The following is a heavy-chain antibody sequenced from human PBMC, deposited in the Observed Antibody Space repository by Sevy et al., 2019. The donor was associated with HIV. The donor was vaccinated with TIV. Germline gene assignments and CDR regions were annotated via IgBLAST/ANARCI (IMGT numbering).Heavy chain of an antibody. J-gene: IGHJ6*02. D-gene: IGHD2-15*01. CDR2: IWYDGSNI. V-gene: IGHV3-33*01. Sequence: GGSLRLSCAASGFTFSRYGMHWVRQAPGKGLEWVAVIWYDGSNIYYADSVKGRFTISRDNSKNTLYLQMNSLRAEDTAVYYCARDRTFCSGGSCYSGHYYYYGMDVWGQGTTGIVSS. CDR1: GFTFSRYG. CDR3: ARDRTFCSGGSCYSGHYYYYGMDV.